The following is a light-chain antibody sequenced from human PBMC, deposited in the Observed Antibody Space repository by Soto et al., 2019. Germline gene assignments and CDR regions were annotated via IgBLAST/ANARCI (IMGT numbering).Light chain of an antibody. V-gene: IGLV2-11*01. CDR2: DVS. J-gene: IGLJ3*02. CDR3: CSYAGNSLWV. CDR1: SSDVGGYNY. Sequence: QSALTQPRSVSGSPGQSVTISCTGTSSDVGGYNYVSWYQQHPGKAPKLVIYDVSKRPSGVSDRFSGSKSGNTASLTISGLQAEDEADYYCCSYAGNSLWVFGGGTKVTVL.